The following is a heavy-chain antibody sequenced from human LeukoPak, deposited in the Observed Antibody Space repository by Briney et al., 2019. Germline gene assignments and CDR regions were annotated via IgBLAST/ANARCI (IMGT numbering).Heavy chain of an antibody. CDR3: ARDHGKDYFGD. CDR1: GLTFTNHG. CDR2: VRNDGFGT. J-gene: IGHJ4*02. V-gene: IGHV3-33*01. D-gene: IGHD4-23*01. Sequence: PGTSLRLSCVTSGLTFTNHGFHWLRQSAGRGLEWVAFVRNDGFGTYHSNSVKGRFSISRDDSKNTVYLQMNSLRAEDTALYYCARDHGKDYFGDWGQGTQVTVSS.